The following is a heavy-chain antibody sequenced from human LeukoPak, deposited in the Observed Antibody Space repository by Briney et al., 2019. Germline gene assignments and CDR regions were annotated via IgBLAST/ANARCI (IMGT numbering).Heavy chain of an antibody. CDR1: GGSISTYY. CDR3: ARDNGGSSDAFDI. J-gene: IGHJ3*02. Sequence: SETLSLTCTVSGGSISTYYWSWIRQPPGKGLEWIGYIYYSGSTNYNPSLKSRVTISVDTSKNQFSLKLSSVTAADTAVYYCARDNGGSSDAFDIWGQGTMVAVSS. CDR2: IYYSGST. V-gene: IGHV4-59*01. D-gene: IGHD2-8*01.